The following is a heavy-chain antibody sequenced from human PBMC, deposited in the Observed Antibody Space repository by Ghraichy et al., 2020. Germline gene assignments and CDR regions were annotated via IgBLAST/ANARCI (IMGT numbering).Heavy chain of an antibody. V-gene: IGHV3-15*01. Sequence: GGSLRLSCAASGFTFSNAWMSWVRQAPGKGLEWVGRIKSKTDGGTTDYAAPVKGRFTISRDDSKNTLYLQMNSLKTEDTAVYYCTTDRIIRQPQDYMIVVWSESDAFDIWGQGTMVTVSS. CDR2: IKSKTDGGTT. D-gene: IGHD3-22*01. CDR1: GFTFSNAW. J-gene: IGHJ3*02. CDR3: TTDRIIRQPQDYMIVVWSESDAFDI.